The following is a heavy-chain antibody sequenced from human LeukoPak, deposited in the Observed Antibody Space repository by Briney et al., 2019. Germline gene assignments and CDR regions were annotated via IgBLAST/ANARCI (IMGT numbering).Heavy chain of an antibody. Sequence: PGGSLRSSCAASGFTFSSYAMSWVRQAPGKGLKWVSAISGSGGSTYYADSVKGRFTISRDNSKNTLYLQMNSLRAEDTAVYYCAKHNEDYGDYAGFDYWGQGTLVTVSS. CDR3: AKHNEDYGDYAGFDY. CDR1: GFTFSSYA. CDR2: ISGSGGST. J-gene: IGHJ4*02. V-gene: IGHV3-23*01. D-gene: IGHD4-17*01.